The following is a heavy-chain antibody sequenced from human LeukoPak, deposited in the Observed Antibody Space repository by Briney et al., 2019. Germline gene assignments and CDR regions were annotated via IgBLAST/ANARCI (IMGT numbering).Heavy chain of an antibody. CDR2: IRYDGSNT. CDR3: ARGFPPKRHFGVVYYMDV. V-gene: IGHV3-30*02. CDR1: GFTFSSYG. Sequence: PVGSLRLSCAASGFTFSSYGMHWVRQAPGKGLEWVAFIRYDGSNTYYADSLKGRFTVSRDNSKNTLYLQMNSLRAEDTSVYYCARGFPPKRHFGVVYYMDVWGKGTTVTVSS. D-gene: IGHD3-3*01. J-gene: IGHJ6*03.